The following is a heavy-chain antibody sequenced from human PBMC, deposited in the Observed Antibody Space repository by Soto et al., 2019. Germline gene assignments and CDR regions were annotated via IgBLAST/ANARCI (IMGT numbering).Heavy chain of an antibody. D-gene: IGHD3-22*01. CDR1: GFSLSTSGVG. J-gene: IGHJ5*02. Sequence: SGPTLVNPTQTLTLTCTFSGFSLSTSGVGVGWIRQPPGKALEWLAPIYWNDDKRYSPSLKSRLTITKDTSKNQVVLTMTNMDPVDTATYYCAQYYYDSSGYQLFDPWGQGTLVTVSS. CDR2: IYWNDDK. CDR3: AQYYYDSSGYQLFDP. V-gene: IGHV2-5*01.